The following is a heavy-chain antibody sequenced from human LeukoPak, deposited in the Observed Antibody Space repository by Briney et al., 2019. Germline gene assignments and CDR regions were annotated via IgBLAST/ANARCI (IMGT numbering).Heavy chain of an antibody. CDR2: ISSSSSYI. Sequence: GGSLRLSCAASGFTFSSYSMNWVRQAPGKGLERVSSISSSSSYIYYADSVKGRFTISRDSSKNTLFLHMNTLRAEDTAIYYCAKDRTVGASYWYFDLWGRGTLVTVSS. CDR3: AKDRTVGASYWYFDL. V-gene: IGHV3-21*04. J-gene: IGHJ2*01. D-gene: IGHD1-26*01. CDR1: GFTFSSYS.